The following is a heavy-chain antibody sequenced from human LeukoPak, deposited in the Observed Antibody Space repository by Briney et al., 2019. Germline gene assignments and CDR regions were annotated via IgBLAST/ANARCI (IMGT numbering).Heavy chain of an antibody. J-gene: IGHJ4*02. Sequence: SETLSLTCTVSGVSISTYYWSWIRLPPGKRLEWIAYIYFTGRTQYNPSLKSRVTISEDTSKNQFSLRLSSVTPADTAVYYCARGGYDSDFDYWGQGTLVTVSS. V-gene: IGHV4-59*01. CDR2: IYFTGRT. CDR1: GVSISTYY. CDR3: ARGGYDSDFDY. D-gene: IGHD3-3*01.